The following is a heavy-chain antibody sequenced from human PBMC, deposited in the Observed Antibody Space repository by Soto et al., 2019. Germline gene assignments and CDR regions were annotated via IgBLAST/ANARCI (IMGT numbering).Heavy chain of an antibody. D-gene: IGHD2-2*01. CDR2: ISLYSDGT. V-gene: IGHV1-18*01. CDR3: ARVVPGAEAWFGP. J-gene: IGHJ5*02. Sequence: ASVKISCKTTGYTFSNYGITWVRQAPGQPLEWLGWISLYSDGTNYAQKFQGRVSMTTDTSTTTAYMELRSLRSDDTAVYYCARVVPGAEAWFGPWGQGTLVTVSS. CDR1: GYTFSNYG.